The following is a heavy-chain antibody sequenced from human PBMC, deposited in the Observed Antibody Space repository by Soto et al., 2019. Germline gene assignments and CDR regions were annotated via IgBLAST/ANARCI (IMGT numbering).Heavy chain of an antibody. D-gene: IGHD2-21*01. Sequence: QVQLQESGPGLVKPSETLSLTCTVSGGSISSYYWSWIRQPPGKGLEWIGYIYYSGSTNYNPSLXSXVXRXLDTSKNQFSLKLSSVTAADTAVYYCARVWGYYFDYWGQGTLVTVSS. CDR1: GGSISSYY. CDR2: IYYSGST. V-gene: IGHV4-59*01. CDR3: ARVWGYYFDY. J-gene: IGHJ4*02.